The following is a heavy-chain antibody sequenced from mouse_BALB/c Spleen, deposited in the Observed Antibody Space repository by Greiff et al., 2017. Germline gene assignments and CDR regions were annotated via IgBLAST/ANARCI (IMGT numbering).Heavy chain of an antibody. CDR3: ARTPSHYYGYYAMDY. D-gene: IGHD1-2*01. CDR2: IDPANGNT. Sequence: EVQLQQSGAELVKPGASVKLSCTASGFNIKDTYMHWVKQRPEQGLEWIGRIDPANGNTKYDPKFQGKATITADTSSNTAYLQLSSLTSEDTAVYYCARTPSHYYGYYAMDYWGQGTSVTVSS. J-gene: IGHJ4*01. V-gene: IGHV14-3*02. CDR1: GFNIKDTY.